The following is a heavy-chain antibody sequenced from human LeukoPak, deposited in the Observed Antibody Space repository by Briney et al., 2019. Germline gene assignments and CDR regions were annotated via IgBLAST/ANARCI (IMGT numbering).Heavy chain of an antibody. Sequence: NSSQTLSLTCTVSGGSISSGSYYWSWIRQPAGKGLEWIGRIYTSGSTNYNPSLKSRVTISVDTSKNQFSLKLSSVTAADTAVYYCARTSQGSSGYDPYYFEFWGRGIQVTVSS. D-gene: IGHD3-22*01. CDR1: GGSISSGSYY. CDR2: IYTSGST. CDR3: ARTSQGSSGYDPYYFEF. V-gene: IGHV4-61*02. J-gene: IGHJ4*02.